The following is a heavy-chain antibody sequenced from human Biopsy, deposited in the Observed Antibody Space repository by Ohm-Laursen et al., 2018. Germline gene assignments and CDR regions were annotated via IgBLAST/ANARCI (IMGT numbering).Heavy chain of an antibody. CDR2: VSYWGPT. CDR3: ARRHNDGSGYHYFGY. CDR1: TISITNFGDQ. Sequence: SDTLSLTCSVSTISITNFGDQWDWIRQAPGKGLEWIGTVSYWGPTHYNPSLTSRVTISINRSNRQFSIRLGSVAAADTAVYYCARRHNDGSGYHYFGYWGQGIRASVSS. J-gene: IGHJ4*02. V-gene: IGHV4-39*01. D-gene: IGHD3-22*01.